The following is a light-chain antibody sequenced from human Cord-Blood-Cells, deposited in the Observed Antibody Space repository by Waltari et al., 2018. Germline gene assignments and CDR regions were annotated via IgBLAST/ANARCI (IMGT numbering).Light chain of an antibody. J-gene: IGKJ3*01. V-gene: IGKV3-11*01. CDR1: QSVSSY. CDR2: VAS. CDR3: QQRSNWPVFT. Sequence: EIVLIQSPATLSLSPGERATVSCRASQSVSSYLAWYQQNPVQAPRPLIYVASNRATGIPARFSGSGSGTDFSLTISSLEPEDFAVYYCQQRSNWPVFTFGPGTKVDIK.